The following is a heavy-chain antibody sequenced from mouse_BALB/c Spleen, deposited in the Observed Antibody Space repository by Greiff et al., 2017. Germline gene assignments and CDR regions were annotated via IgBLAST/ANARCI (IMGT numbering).Heavy chain of an antibody. J-gene: IGHJ2*01. CDR2: INPSTGYT. CDR3: ARGGYYFDY. V-gene: IGHV1-7*01. CDR1: GYTFTSYW. Sequence: VQLVESGAELAKPGASVKMSCKASGYTFTSYWMHWVKQRPGQGLEWIGYINPSTGYTEYNQKFKDKATLTADKSSSTAYMQLSSLTSEDSAVYYCARGGYYFDYWGQGTTLTVSS. D-gene: IGHD1-1*02.